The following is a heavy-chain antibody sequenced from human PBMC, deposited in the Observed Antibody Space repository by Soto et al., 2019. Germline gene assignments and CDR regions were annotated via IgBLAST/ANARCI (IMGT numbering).Heavy chain of an antibody. CDR2: ISYSGST. Sequence: QVQLQESGPGLVKPSETLSLTCTVSGGSISSYYWIWIRQSPGKGLDWIGYISYSGSTDYNLSLASRVTISVDPSKNQFSLKLGSVTTADTAIYYCARSYDNTGYTPLYWGQGTLVTVSS. D-gene: IGHD3-9*01. J-gene: IGHJ4*02. CDR3: ARSYDNTGYTPLY. CDR1: GGSISSYY. V-gene: IGHV4-59*01.